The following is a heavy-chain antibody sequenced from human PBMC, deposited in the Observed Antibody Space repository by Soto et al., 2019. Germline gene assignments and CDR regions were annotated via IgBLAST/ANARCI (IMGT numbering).Heavy chain of an antibody. D-gene: IGHD3-10*01. CDR1: GYTFTSYA. CDR3: ARDLAFGLSDY. CDR2: INAGNGNT. Sequence: GASVKVSCKASGYTFTSYAMQWVRQAPGQRLEWMGWINAGNGNTKYSQKFQGRVTITRDTSASTAYMEVSSLTSEDTAVYYCARDLAFGLSDYWGQGTLVTVSS. J-gene: IGHJ4*02. V-gene: IGHV1-3*01.